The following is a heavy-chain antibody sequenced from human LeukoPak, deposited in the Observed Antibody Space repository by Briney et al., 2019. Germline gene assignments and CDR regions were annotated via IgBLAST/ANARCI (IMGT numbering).Heavy chain of an antibody. V-gene: IGHV3-23*01. Sequence: PSETLSLTCTVSGGSISSSSYYWGWVRQAPGKGLEWVSTIGGTGSSTYSADSVKGRFAISRDNSKNTLYLQMNSLRAEDTAVYYCAKRAPALGYGFDCWGQGTLVTVSS. CDR2: IGGTGSST. CDR3: AKRAPALGYGFDC. J-gene: IGHJ4*02. CDR1: GGSISSSSYY. D-gene: IGHD3-22*01.